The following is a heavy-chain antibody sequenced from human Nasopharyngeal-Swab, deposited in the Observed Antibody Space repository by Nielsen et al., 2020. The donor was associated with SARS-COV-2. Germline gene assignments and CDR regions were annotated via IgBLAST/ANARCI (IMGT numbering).Heavy chain of an antibody. CDR1: GGSISGSY. Sequence: GSLRLSCTVSGGSISGSYWSWIRQPPGKGLEWIGYIYYTGSTRYNPSLKSRVTMSVDTSKNQFSLKLSSVTATDTALYYCARHSYQWNPASHLDYWGQGSLVTVSS. D-gene: IGHD6-19*01. CDR3: ARHSYQWNPASHLDY. V-gene: IGHV4-59*08. CDR2: IYYTGST. J-gene: IGHJ4*02.